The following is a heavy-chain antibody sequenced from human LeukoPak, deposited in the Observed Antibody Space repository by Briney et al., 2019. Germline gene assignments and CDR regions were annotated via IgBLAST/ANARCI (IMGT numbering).Heavy chain of an antibody. CDR1: GFTFSSYA. Sequence: GRSLRLSCAASGFTFSSYAMSWVRQAPGKGLEWVSAISGSGGSTYYADSVKGRFTISRDNSKNTLYLQMNSLRAEDTAVYYCAKDRVAVAGGAADAFDIWGQGTMVTVSS. V-gene: IGHV3-23*01. D-gene: IGHD6-19*01. J-gene: IGHJ3*02. CDR2: ISGSGGST. CDR3: AKDRVAVAGGAADAFDI.